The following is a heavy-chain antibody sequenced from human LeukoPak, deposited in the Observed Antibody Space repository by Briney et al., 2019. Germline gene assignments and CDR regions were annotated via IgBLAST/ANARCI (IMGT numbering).Heavy chain of an antibody. Sequence: GGSLRLSRTASGFTFGDYAMSWVRQAPGKGLEWVGFIRSKACGGTTEYAASVKGRFTISRDDSKSIAYLQMNSLKTEDTAVYYCTRDHSPIVVVPAAPRYWGQGTLVTVSS. V-gene: IGHV3-49*04. CDR2: IRSKACGGTT. CDR3: TRDHSPIVVVPAAPRY. CDR1: GFTFGDYA. J-gene: IGHJ4*02. D-gene: IGHD2-2*01.